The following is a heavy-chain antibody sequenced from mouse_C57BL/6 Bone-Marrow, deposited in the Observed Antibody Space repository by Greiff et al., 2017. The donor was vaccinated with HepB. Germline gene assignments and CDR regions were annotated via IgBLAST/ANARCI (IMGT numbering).Heavy chain of an antibody. Sequence: EVKVEESGGGLVQPGGSMKLSCVASGFTFSNYWMNWVRQSPEKGLEWVAQIRLKSDNYATHYAESVKGRFTISRDDSKSSVYLQMNNLRAEDTGIYYCTGGTEDIDYYAMDYWGQGTSVTVSS. CDR2: IRLKSDNYAT. V-gene: IGHV6-3*01. CDR1: GFTFSNYW. CDR3: TGGTEDIDYYAMDY. J-gene: IGHJ4*01. D-gene: IGHD1-3*01.